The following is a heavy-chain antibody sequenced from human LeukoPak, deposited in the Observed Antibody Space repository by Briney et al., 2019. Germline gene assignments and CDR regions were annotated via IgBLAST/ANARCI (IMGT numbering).Heavy chain of an antibody. CDR2: INAGNGNT. CDR1: GYAFSSYA. Sequence: SAKVSCTASGYAFSSYAIGGVPQAPGQRREWMGWINAGNGNTKYSQKFQGRVTITRDTSASTAYMELSSLRSEDTAVYYCARVSTMVRGHGMDVWGKGTTVTVSS. J-gene: IGHJ6*04. V-gene: IGHV1-3*01. CDR3: ARVSTMVRGHGMDV. D-gene: IGHD3-10*01.